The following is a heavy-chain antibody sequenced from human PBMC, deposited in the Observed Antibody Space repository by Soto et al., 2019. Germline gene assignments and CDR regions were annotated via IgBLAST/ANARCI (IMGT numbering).Heavy chain of an antibody. CDR3: AKNYGNAFDI. J-gene: IGHJ3*02. CDR1: GGSFSGYY. V-gene: IGHV4-59*01. D-gene: IGHD3-10*01. Sequence: PSETLSLTCAVSGGSFSGYYWSWIRQPPGKGLEWIGYIYYSGSTNYNPSLKSRVTISVDTSKNQFSLKLSSVTAADTAVYYCAKNYGNAFDIWGQGTMVTVSS. CDR2: IYYSGST.